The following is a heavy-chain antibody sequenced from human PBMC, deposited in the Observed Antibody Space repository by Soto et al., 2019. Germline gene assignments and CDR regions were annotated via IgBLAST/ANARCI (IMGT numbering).Heavy chain of an antibody. D-gene: IGHD6-13*01. CDR1: GGSFSGYY. CDR2: INHSGST. V-gene: IGHV4-34*01. CDR3: ARGLEVAADGYGEYYYYGMDV. Sequence: PXGTLSLTCAVYGGSFSGYYWSWIRQPPGKGLEWIGEINHSGSTNYNPSLKSRVTISVDTSKNQFSLKLSSVTAADTAVYYCARGLEVAADGYGEYYYYGMDVWGQGTTVTVSS. J-gene: IGHJ6*02.